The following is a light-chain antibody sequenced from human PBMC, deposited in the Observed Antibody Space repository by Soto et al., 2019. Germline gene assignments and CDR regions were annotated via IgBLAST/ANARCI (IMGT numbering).Light chain of an antibody. V-gene: IGKV3-20*01. CDR1: QSVSSSY. J-gene: IGKJ4*01. CDR3: QQYGSSSLT. Sequence: IVLTQSPGTLSLSPGERATLSCRANQSVSSSYLAWYQQKPGQAPRLLIYGASSRATGIPDRFSGSGSGTDFTLTISRLEPEDFAVYYCQQYGSSSLTFGGGTKVDIK. CDR2: GAS.